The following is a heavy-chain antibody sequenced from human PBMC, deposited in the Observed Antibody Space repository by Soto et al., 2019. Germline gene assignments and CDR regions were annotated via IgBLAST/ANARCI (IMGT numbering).Heavy chain of an antibody. CDR2: IYPGDFDI. J-gene: IGHJ4*02. D-gene: IGHD3-16*01. V-gene: IGHV5-51*01. CDR3: ARSYGGEYYDRRSWYYTY. CDR1: GYKFINYW. Sequence: GESLKISCKASGYKFINYWIGWVRQVPGKGLEWMGMIYPGDFDIKYSPSAQGQVTISADKSTTTAYLQWRDLKASDTAIYYCARSYGGEYYDRRSWYYTYWGQGTLVTVSS.